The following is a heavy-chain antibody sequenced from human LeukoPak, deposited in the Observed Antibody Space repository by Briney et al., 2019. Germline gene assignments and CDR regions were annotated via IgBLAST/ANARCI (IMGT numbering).Heavy chain of an antibody. CDR1: GYTFTGYY. Sequence: GASVKVSCKASGYTFTGYYMHWVRQAPGQGLEWMGWINPNSGGTNYAQKLQGRVTMTTDTSASTAYMELRSLRSDDTAVYYCARDIIWRVTTSLDYWGQGTLVTVSS. CDR2: INPNSGGT. J-gene: IGHJ4*02. V-gene: IGHV1-2*02. D-gene: IGHD4-17*01. CDR3: ARDIIWRVTTSLDY.